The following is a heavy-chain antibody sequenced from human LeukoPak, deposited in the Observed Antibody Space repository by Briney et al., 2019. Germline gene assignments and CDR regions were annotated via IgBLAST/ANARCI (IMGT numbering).Heavy chain of an antibody. CDR2: ISAYNGNT. V-gene: IGHV1-18*01. D-gene: IGHD1-7*01. CDR3: ARVATSITGTTPPDY. J-gene: IGHJ4*02. Sequence: PWASVKVSCKASGYTFTSYGISWVRQAPGQGLEWMGWISAYNGNTNYAQKFQGRVTMTRDTSISTAYMELSRLRSDDTAVYYCARVATSITGTTPPDYWGQGTLVTVSS. CDR1: GYTFTSYG.